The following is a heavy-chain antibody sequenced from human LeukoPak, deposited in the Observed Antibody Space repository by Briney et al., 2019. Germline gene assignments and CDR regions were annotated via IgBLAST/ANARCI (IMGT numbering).Heavy chain of an antibody. CDR3: ARDQSGYCGGDCYYY. CDR1: RYTFTSYY. Sequence: ASVKVSCKASRYTFTSYYIHWVRQAPGQGLEWMGIINPSGGSTSYAQKFQGRVTMTRDMSTSTVYMELSSLTSEDTAVYYCARDQSGYCGGDCYYYWGQGTLVTVSS. CDR2: INPSGGST. D-gene: IGHD2-21*02. J-gene: IGHJ4*02. V-gene: IGHV1-46*01.